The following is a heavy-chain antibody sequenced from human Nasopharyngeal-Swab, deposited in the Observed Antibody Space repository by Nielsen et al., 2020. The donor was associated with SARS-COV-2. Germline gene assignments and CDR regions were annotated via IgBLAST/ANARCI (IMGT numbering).Heavy chain of an antibody. D-gene: IGHD5-18*01. CDR1: GGSISSSSYY. V-gene: IGHV4-39*01. CDR2: IYYSGST. J-gene: IGHJ4*02. CDR3: ARQSSYGPFEY. Sequence: GSLRLSCTVSGGSISSSSYYWGWIRQPPGKGLEWIGSIYYSGSTYYNPSLKSRVTISVDTSKNQFSLKLSSVTAADTAVYYCARQSSYGPFEYWGQGTLVTVSS.